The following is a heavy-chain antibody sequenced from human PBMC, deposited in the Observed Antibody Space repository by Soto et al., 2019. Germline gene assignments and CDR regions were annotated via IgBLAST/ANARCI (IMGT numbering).Heavy chain of an antibody. Sequence: GGSLRLSCAASGFTFGSYAMSWVRQAPGKGLEWVSAISGSGGSTYYADSVKGRFTISRDNSKNTLYLQMNSLRAEDTAVYYCAKEGECLGIAARRPFDYWGQGTLVTVSS. CDR2: ISGSGGST. CDR3: AKEGECLGIAARRPFDY. J-gene: IGHJ4*02. V-gene: IGHV3-23*01. D-gene: IGHD6-6*01. CDR1: GFTFGSYA.